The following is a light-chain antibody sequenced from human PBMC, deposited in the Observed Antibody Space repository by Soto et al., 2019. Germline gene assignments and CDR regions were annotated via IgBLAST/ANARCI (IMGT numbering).Light chain of an antibody. CDR2: GTS. V-gene: IGKV3-20*01. CDR1: QSVSSSS. J-gene: IGKJ5*01. CDR3: QRYGSSPLIT. Sequence: ETVLTQSPGTLSLSPGGRATLSCRASQSVSSSSLAWYQQRPGQAPRLLIYGTSSRATGIPDRFSGSGSGTDFTLTISRLEPEDFAVYFCQRYGSSPLITFGQGTRLEIK.